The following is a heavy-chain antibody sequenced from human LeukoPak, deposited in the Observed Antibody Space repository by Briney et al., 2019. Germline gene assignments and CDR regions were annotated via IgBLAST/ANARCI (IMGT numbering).Heavy chain of an antibody. CDR2: IYYSGST. Sequence: PSETLSLTCTVSGGSISSYYWSWIRQPPGKGLEWIGYIYYSGSTNYNPSPKSRVTISVDTSKNQFSLKLSSVTAADTAVYYCARGGTDYDILTGYYSTPHFDYWGQGTLVTVSS. V-gene: IGHV4-59*01. CDR1: GGSISSYY. D-gene: IGHD3-9*01. CDR3: ARGGTDYDILTGYYSTPHFDY. J-gene: IGHJ4*02.